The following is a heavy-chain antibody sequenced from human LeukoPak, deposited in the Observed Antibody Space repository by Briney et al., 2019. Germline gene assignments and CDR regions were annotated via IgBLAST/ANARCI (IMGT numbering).Heavy chain of an antibody. Sequence: GRSLRLSCAASGFTFSSYWMHWVRQAPGKGLVWVSLINSDGSSRNYADSVKGRFTISRDNAKNTLYLQMNSLRVEDTAVYYCAREDYSGYDFYDYWGQGSLVTVSS. CDR1: GFTFSSYW. CDR3: AREDYSGYDFYDY. J-gene: IGHJ4*02. D-gene: IGHD5-12*01. V-gene: IGHV3-74*01. CDR2: INSDGSSR.